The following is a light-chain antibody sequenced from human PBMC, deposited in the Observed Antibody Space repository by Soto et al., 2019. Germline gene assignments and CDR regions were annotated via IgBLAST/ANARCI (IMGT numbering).Light chain of an antibody. V-gene: IGKV3-15*01. CDR2: GAS. Sequence: EMVMTQSPATLSVSPGERATLSCRASQSVSSNLAWYQQKPGQAPRLLIYGASTRATGVPARFSGSGSGTEFTLTISSLLSEDSAVYHCQHSNSWPRAFGQGTMVESK. J-gene: IGKJ1*01. CDR3: QHSNSWPRA. CDR1: QSVSSN.